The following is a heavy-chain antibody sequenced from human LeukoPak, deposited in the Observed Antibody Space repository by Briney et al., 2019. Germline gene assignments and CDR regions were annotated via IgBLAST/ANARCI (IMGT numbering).Heavy chain of an antibody. Sequence: SETLSLTCAVYGGSFSGYYWSWIRQPPGKGLEWIGEINHSGSTNYNPSLKSRVTISVDTSKNQFSLKLSSVTAADTAVYYCARASPVVVIGYWGQGTLVTVSS. CDR2: INHSGST. D-gene: IGHD3-22*01. CDR1: GGSFSGYY. V-gene: IGHV4-34*01. J-gene: IGHJ4*02. CDR3: ARASPVVVIGY.